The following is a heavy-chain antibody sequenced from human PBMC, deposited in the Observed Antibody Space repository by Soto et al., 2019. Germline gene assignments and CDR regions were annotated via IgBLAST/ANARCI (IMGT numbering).Heavy chain of an antibody. CDR3: ARDHGDYRGFDS. CDR2: IYHSGST. Sequence: QVQLQESGPGLVKPSGTLSLTCAVSGGSISSSNWWSWVRQPPGKGLEWIGEIYHSGSTNYNPSLKRRVTLAVDKSTSQFSLKLSSVTAADTAVYYCARDHGDYRGFDSWGQGTLVTVSS. V-gene: IGHV4-4*02. CDR1: GGSISSSNW. D-gene: IGHD4-17*01. J-gene: IGHJ4*02.